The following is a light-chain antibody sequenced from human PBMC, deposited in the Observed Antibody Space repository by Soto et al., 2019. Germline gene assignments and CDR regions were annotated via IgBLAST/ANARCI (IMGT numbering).Light chain of an antibody. CDR1: QDINNY. CDR2: DAS. V-gene: IGKV1-33*01. Sequence: DIQMTQSPSSLSASVGDRVTITCQASQDINNYLNWYQQKPGKAPKLLIYDASNLETGVPSRFSGSGSGTDFTFTISSLQPEDIATYYCQQYNSLPFMYTFGQGTKVDIK. J-gene: IGKJ2*01. CDR3: QQYNSLPFMYT.